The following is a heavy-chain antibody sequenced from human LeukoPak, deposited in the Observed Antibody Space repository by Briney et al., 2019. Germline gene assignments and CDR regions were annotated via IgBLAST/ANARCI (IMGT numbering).Heavy chain of an antibody. V-gene: IGHV3-7*01. J-gene: IGHJ6*03. D-gene: IGHD3-3*01. Sequence: PGGSLRLSCVASRFTFSNYWMTWVRQAPGKGLERVANINEDGGEKYYMESVKGRFTISRDNAKNSLYLQMNSLRAEDTAVYYCARYYDFWSSYSSYYYMDVWGKGTTVTVSS. CDR3: ARYYDFWSSYSSYYYMDV. CDR2: INEDGGEK. CDR1: RFTFSNYW.